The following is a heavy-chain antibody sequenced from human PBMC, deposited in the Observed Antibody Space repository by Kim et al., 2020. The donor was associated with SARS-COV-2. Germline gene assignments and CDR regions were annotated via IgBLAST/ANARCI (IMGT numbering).Heavy chain of an antibody. CDR1: GFTFSDHY. D-gene: IGHD3-16*01. V-gene: IGHV3-72*01. CDR2: TRHKARSYTT. Sequence: GGSLRLSCAASGFTFSDHYMDWARQAPGKGLEWIALTRHKARSYTTQYAASVRGRFTISRDDSKDSVYLQMNSLKIDDTAVYYCGDLGAGYWGQGTLVTVSS. CDR3: GDLGAGY. J-gene: IGHJ4*02.